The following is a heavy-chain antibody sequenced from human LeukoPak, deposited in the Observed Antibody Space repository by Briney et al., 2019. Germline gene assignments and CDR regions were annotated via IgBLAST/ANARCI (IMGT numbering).Heavy chain of an antibody. CDR3: ARTSSTSPGGGYYFDY. J-gene: IGHJ4*02. D-gene: IGHD2-2*01. Sequence: SSETLSLTCAVYGGSFSGYYWGWIRQPPGKGLEWIGEINHSGSTNYNPSLKSRVTISVDTSKNQFSLKLSSVTAADTAVYYCARTSSTSPGGGYYFDYWGQGTLVTVSS. CDR1: GGSFSGYY. CDR2: INHSGST. V-gene: IGHV4-34*01.